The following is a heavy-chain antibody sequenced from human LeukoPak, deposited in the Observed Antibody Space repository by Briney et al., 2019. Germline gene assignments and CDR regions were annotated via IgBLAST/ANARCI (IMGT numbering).Heavy chain of an antibody. V-gene: IGHV3-53*01. CDR3: ARLRRGY. Sequence: PGGSLRLSCAASGLTLSSNHMSWVRQAPGKGLEWVSLIKSDGTTEYADSVKGRFTISRDNSKNTLFLQMNSPRVEDTAVYYCARLRRGYWGRGTPVTVSS. CDR2: IKSDGTT. J-gene: IGHJ4*02. CDR1: GLTLSSNH.